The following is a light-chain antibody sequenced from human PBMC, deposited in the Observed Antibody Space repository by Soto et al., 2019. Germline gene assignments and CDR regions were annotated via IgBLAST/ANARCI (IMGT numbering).Light chain of an antibody. V-gene: IGKV1-17*01. CDR1: QGISNL. J-gene: IGKJ2*01. Sequence: DIQMTQSPSSLSASVGDRVTITCRASQGISNLLGWFQHKPGKAPKRLIYAASSLQGGVPSRFSGSGSGTEFTLTITGLQPEDFADYYCLQHNPYPSTFGQGTKLEIK. CDR3: LQHNPYPST. CDR2: AAS.